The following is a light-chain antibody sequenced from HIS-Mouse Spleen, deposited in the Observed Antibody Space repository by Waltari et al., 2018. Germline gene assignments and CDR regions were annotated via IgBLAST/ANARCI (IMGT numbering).Light chain of an antibody. CDR3: QTWGTGINWV. CDR1: SGHSSYA. CDR2: LNLDGSH. V-gene: IGLV4-69*01. Sequence: QLVLTQSPSASASLGASVKLTCTLSSGHSSYAIAWHQQQPEKGPRYLMKLNLDGSHSNGYWFPDRFSGSSSGAERYLTISSLQSEDEADYYCQTWGTGINWVFGGGTKLTVL. J-gene: IGLJ3*02.